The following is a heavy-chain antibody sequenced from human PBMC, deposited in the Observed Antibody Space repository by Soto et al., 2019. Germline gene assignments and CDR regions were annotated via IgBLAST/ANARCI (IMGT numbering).Heavy chain of an antibody. CDR2: IYYSGST. CDR3: ARGFRSGYDSSRGMDV. D-gene: IGHD3-22*01. J-gene: IGHJ6*02. Sequence: SETLSLTCTVSGGSISSGGYYWSWIRQHPGKGLEWIGYIYYSGSTYYNSSLKSRVTISVDTSKNQFSLKLSSVTAADTAVYYCARGFRSGYDSSRGMDVWGQGTTVTVSS. CDR1: GGSISSGGYY. V-gene: IGHV4-31*03.